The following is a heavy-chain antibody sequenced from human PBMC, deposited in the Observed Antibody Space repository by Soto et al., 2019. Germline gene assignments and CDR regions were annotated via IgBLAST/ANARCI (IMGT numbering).Heavy chain of an antibody. CDR2: INPNSGGT. J-gene: IGHJ3*02. D-gene: IGHD6-6*01. V-gene: IGHV1-2*04. CDR1: GYTFTGYY. CDR3: ATSLILDSSSSDPDAFDI. Sequence: SAKDSCKASGYTFTGYYMHWVRHAPGQGREWMGWINPNSGGTNYAQTFPGWVTMTRDTSISTAYMELSRLRSDATAVYYCATSLILDSSSSDPDAFDIWGQGTMVTVSS.